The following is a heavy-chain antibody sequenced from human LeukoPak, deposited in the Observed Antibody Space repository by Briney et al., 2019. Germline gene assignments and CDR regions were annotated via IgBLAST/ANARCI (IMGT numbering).Heavy chain of an antibody. D-gene: IGHD4-17*01. CDR2: IIPIFGTA. V-gene: IGHV1-69*05. J-gene: IGHJ4*02. Sequence: ASVKVSCKASGGTFRSYAISWVRQAPGQGLEWMGGIIPIFGTANYAQKFQGRVTITTDETTSTAYMEPSSLRSEDTAVYYCARNTVTNNFNYWGQGTLVTVST. CDR3: ARNTVTNNFNY. CDR1: GGTFRSYA.